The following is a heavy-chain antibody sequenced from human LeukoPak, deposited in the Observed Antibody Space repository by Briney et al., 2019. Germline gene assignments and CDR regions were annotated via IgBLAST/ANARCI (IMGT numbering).Heavy chain of an antibody. V-gene: IGHV1-8*01. Sequence: GASVKVSCKASGYTFTSYDINWVRQATGQGLEWMGWMNPNSGNTGYAQKFQGRVIMTRNTSISTAYMELSSLRSEDTAVYYCARVLRWERGCFDYWGQGTLVTVSS. CDR2: MNPNSGNT. J-gene: IGHJ4*02. CDR3: ARVLRWERGCFDY. D-gene: IGHD2-21*01. CDR1: GYTFTSYD.